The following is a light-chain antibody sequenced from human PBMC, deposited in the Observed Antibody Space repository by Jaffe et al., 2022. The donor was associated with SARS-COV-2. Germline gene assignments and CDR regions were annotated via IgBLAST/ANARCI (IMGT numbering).Light chain of an antibody. V-gene: IGKV1-5*03. CDR2: RAS. Sequence: DIQMTQSPSTLSASVGDRVTITCRASQNIADWLAWYQQKPGKAPKLLIYRASTLESGVPSRFSGGGSGTEFSLTIGSLQPDDFATYYCQHYSGYSPWTFGQGTKVEVK. CDR1: QNIADW. J-gene: IGKJ1*01. CDR3: QHYSGYSPWT.